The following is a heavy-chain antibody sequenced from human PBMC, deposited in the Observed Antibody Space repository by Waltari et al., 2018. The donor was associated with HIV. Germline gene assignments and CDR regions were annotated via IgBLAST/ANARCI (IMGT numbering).Heavy chain of an antibody. D-gene: IGHD3-16*01. V-gene: IGHV4-61*02. J-gene: IGHJ6*02. CDR3: ASENNDWITLVGMDV. CDR1: GASLSSGYYY. CDR2: IYPRGST. Sequence: QVQLQESGPGLVKPSQTLALSCTVPGASLSSGYYYWSWIRQPAGKGLEWIGRIYPRGSTNYNPSLKSRVTISVDTSKNQFSLQLSSVTAADTAVYYCASENNDWITLVGMDVWGQGTTVTVSS.